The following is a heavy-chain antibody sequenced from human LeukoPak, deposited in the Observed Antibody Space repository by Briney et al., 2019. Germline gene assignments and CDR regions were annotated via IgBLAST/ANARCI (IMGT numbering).Heavy chain of an antibody. CDR1: GFTFSSYS. CDR3: ARDSRRSFDP. CDR2: ISSSSSYI. V-gene: IGHV3-21*01. J-gene: IGHJ5*02. D-gene: IGHD3-3*01. Sequence: TGGSLRLSCAASGFTFSSYSMNWVRQAPGKGLEWVSSISSSSSYIYYADSVKGRFTISRDNAKNSLYLQMNSLRAKDTAVYYCARDSRRSFDPWGQGTLVTVSS.